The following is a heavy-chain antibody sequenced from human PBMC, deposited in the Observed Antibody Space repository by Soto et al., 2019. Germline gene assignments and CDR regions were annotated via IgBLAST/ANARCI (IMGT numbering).Heavy chain of an antibody. CDR3: AKDRIVLMVYAYFDD. J-gene: IGHJ4*02. D-gene: IGHD2-8*01. V-gene: IGHV3-23*01. CDR2: ISGSGGST. CDR1: GFTFSSYA. Sequence: GGSLRLSCAASGFTFSSYAMSWVRQAPGKGLEWVSAISGSGGSTYYADSVKGRFTISRDNSKNTLYLQMNSLRAEDTAVYYCAKDRIVLMVYAYFDDWGQGTLVTVSS.